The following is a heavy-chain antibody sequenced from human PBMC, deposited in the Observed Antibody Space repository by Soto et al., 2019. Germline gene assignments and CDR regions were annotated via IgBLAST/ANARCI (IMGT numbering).Heavy chain of an antibody. CDR3: ARGYYDFWSGYYYYYGMDV. Sequence: NPSETLSLTCTVSGGSISSYYWSWIRQPAGKGLEWIGRIYTSGSTNYNPSLKSRVTMSVDTSKNQFSLKLSSVTAADTAVYYCARGYYDFWSGYYYYYGMDVWGQGTTGTV. V-gene: IGHV4-4*07. CDR1: GGSISSYY. CDR2: IYTSGST. J-gene: IGHJ6*02. D-gene: IGHD3-3*01.